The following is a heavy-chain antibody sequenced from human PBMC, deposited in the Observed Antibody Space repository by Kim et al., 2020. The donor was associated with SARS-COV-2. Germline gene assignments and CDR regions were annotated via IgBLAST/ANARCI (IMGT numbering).Heavy chain of an antibody. D-gene: IGHD3-22*01. J-gene: IGHJ3*02. V-gene: IGHV3-30*07. CDR3: ARDIPTMIAPDDAFDI. Sequence: SVKGRCTISRDHAKNTRYLRMNSMRAEDTAVYYCARDIPTMIAPDDAFDIWGQGTMVTVSS.